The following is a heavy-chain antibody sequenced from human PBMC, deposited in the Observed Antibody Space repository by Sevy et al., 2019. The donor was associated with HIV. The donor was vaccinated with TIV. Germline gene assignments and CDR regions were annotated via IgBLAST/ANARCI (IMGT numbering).Heavy chain of an antibody. Sequence: SETLSLTCTVSGGSISSGDYYWSWIRQPPGKGLEWIGYIVYSGSTYFNPSLKSRVTISLDTSKSQFSLRLSSVTAAETAVFYCARQRASSGYFYFDSWGQGTLVTVSS. V-gene: IGHV4-30-4*01. J-gene: IGHJ4*02. CDR1: GGSISSGDYY. D-gene: IGHD3-22*01. CDR2: IVYSGST. CDR3: ARQRASSGYFYFDS.